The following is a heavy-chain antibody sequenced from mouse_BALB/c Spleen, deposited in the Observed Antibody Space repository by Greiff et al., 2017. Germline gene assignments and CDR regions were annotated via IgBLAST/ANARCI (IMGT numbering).Heavy chain of an antibody. CDR2: IYPGDGDT. V-gene: IGHV1-87*01. D-gene: IGHD6-1*01. CDR3: ARRHGYYEMDY. Sequence: QVQLQQSGAELARPGASVKLSCKASGYTFTSYWMQWVKQRPGQGLEWIGAIYPGDGDTRYTQKFKGKATLTADKSSSTAYMQLSSLASEDSAVYYCARRHGYYEMDYWGQGTSVTVSS. CDR1: GYTFTSYW. J-gene: IGHJ4*01.